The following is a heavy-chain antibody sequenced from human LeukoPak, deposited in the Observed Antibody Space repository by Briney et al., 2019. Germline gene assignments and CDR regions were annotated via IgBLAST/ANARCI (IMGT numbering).Heavy chain of an antibody. CDR3: ARGPDIVVVVAAYYFDY. D-gene: IGHD2-15*01. CDR1: GFTFSSYA. V-gene: IGHV3-30-3*01. CDR2: ISYDGSNK. J-gene: IGHJ4*02. Sequence: GGSLRLSCAASGFTFSSYAMHWVRQAPGKGLEWVAVISYDGSNKYYADSVKGRFTISRDNSKNTLYLQMNSLRAEDTDVYYCARGPDIVVVVAAYYFDYWGQGTLVTVSS.